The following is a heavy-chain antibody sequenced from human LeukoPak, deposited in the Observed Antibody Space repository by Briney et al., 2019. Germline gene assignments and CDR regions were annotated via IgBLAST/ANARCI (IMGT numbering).Heavy chain of an antibody. V-gene: IGHV4-59*12. CDR3: ARHDCSSTSCYWNY. CDR2: IYYSGNT. D-gene: IGHD2-2*01. CDR1: GGSISSYY. Sequence: SETLSLTCTVSGGSISSYYWSWIRQPPGKGLEWIGYIYYSGNTNYNPSLKSRVTMSVDTSKNQFSLKLSSVTAADTAVYYCARHDCSSTSCYWNYWGQGTLVTVSS. J-gene: IGHJ4*02.